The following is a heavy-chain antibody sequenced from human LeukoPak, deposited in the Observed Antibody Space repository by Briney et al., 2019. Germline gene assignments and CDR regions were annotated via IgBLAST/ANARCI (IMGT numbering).Heavy chain of an antibody. CDR1: GYTFTSYY. V-gene: IGHV1-46*01. J-gene: IGHJ4*02. CDR2: INPSGGST. Sequence: GASVKVSCEASGYTFTSYYMHWVRQAPGQGLEWMGIINPSGGSTSYAQKFQGRVTMTRDTSTSTVYMELSSLRSEDTAVYYCARAAPGQWLVLWGQGTLVTVSS. CDR3: ARAAPGQWLVL. D-gene: IGHD6-19*01.